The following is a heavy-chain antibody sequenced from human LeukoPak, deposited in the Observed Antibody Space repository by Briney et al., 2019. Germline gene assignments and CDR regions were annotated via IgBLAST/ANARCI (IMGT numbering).Heavy chain of an antibody. CDR3: ATKGPRRGYFDY. V-gene: IGHV4-61*01. CDR2: IYYTGST. J-gene: IGHJ4*02. Sequence: RTSETLSLTCTVFGGSVSSDSYYWSWIRQPPGKGLEWIGYIYYTGSTNYNPSLKSRVTISVDMSKNQFSLKLTSVTAADTAVYYCATKGPRRGYFDYWGQGTLVAVSS. CDR1: GGSVSSDSYY.